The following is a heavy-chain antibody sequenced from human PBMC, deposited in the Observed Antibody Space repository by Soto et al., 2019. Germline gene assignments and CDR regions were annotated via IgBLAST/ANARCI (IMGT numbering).Heavy chain of an antibody. CDR3: ARLTERGYDNGYFDY. V-gene: IGHV4-59*08. Sequence: SETLSLTCTVSGGSISSYYWSWIRQPPGKGLEWIGYIYYSGSTNYNPSLKSRVTISVDTSKNQFSLKLSSVTAADTAVYYSARLTERGYDNGYFDYGGRGTLVTVSS. D-gene: IGHD5-12*01. CDR1: GGSISSYY. J-gene: IGHJ4*02. CDR2: IYYSGST.